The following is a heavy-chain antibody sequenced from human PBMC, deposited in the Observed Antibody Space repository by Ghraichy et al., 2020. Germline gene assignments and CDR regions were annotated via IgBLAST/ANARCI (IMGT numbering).Heavy chain of an antibody. J-gene: IGHJ5*02. D-gene: IGHD3-16*02. V-gene: IGHV4-30-2*01. CDR1: GGSISSGGYS. CDR3: ARAAIDDYIWGSYRPTSWFDP. Sequence: SETLSLTCTVSGGSISSGGYSWSWIRQPPGKGLEWIGYIYHSGSTYYNPSLKSRVTISVDRSKNQFSLKLSSVTAADTAVYYCARAAIDDYIWGSYRPTSWFDPWGQGTLVTVSS. CDR2: IYHSGST.